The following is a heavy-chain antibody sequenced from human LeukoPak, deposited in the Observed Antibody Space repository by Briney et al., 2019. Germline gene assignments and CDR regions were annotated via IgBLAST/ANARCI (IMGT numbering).Heavy chain of an antibody. Sequence: ASVKVSCKASGYTFTGYYMRWVRQAPGQGLEWMGWINPNSGGTNYAQKFQGWVTMTRDTSISTAYMELSRLRSDDTAVYYCARSYYDSSGYYYLGDFDYWGQGTLVTVSS. CDR3: ARSYYDSSGYYYLGDFDY. J-gene: IGHJ4*02. CDR2: INPNSGGT. D-gene: IGHD3-22*01. CDR1: GYTFTGYY. V-gene: IGHV1-2*04.